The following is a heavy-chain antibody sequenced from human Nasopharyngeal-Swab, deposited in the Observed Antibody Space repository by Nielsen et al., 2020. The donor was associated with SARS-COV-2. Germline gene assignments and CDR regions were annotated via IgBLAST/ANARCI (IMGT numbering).Heavy chain of an antibody. D-gene: IGHD6-13*01. J-gene: IGHJ4*02. Sequence: DATRKGLEWVSAIRGSGITTYYADSVKGRFTISRDNSKNTVYLQMDSLRAEDAAIYYCAKDMAAGYFFDFWGQGTPVTVSS. CDR3: AKDMAAGYFFDF. CDR2: IRGSGITT. V-gene: IGHV3-23*01.